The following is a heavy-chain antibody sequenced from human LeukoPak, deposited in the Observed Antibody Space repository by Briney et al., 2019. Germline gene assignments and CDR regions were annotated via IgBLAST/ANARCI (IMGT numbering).Heavy chain of an antibody. J-gene: IGHJ4*02. CDR2: ISASGGST. Sequence: GGSLRLSCAASGFTFSSYAMSWVRQAPGKGLEWVAAISASGGSTYCADSVKGRFSISRDNSKNTLFLQMNSLRAEDTAIYYCAEDRSGYSFSDCWGQGTLVTVSS. CDR1: GFTFSSYA. D-gene: IGHD5-18*01. V-gene: IGHV3-23*01. CDR3: AEDRSGYSFSDC.